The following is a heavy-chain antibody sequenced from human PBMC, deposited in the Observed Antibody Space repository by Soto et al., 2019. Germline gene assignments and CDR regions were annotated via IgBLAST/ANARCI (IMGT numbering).Heavy chain of an antibody. CDR3: ARGYCSGGSCYLEGHAFDI. Sequence: ASVKVSCKASGYTFTGYYMHWVRQAPGQGLEWMGWINPNSGGTNYAQKFQGWVTMTRDTFISTAYMELSRLRSDDTAVYYCARGYCSGGSCYLEGHAFDIWGQGTMVTVSS. J-gene: IGHJ3*02. V-gene: IGHV1-2*04. CDR1: GYTFTGYY. CDR2: INPNSGGT. D-gene: IGHD2-15*01.